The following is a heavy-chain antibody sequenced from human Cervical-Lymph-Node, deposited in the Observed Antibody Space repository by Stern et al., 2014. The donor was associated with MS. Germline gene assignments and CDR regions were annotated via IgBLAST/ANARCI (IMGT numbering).Heavy chain of an antibody. D-gene: IGHD6-19*01. CDR3: ARAPAVAAASLYYYYGMDV. J-gene: IGHJ6*02. CDR1: GYSFTSYW. Sequence: VQLVQSGAEVKKPGESLRISCKGSGYSFTSYWISWVRQMPGKGLEWMGRIDPSDSYTNYSPSFQGHVTISADKSISTAYLQWSSLKASDTAMYYCARAPAVAAASLYYYYGMDVWGQGTTVTVSS. V-gene: IGHV5-10-1*03. CDR2: IDPSDSYT.